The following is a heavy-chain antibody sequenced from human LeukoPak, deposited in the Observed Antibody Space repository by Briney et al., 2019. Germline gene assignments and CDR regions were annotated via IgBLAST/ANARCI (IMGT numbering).Heavy chain of an antibody. D-gene: IGHD3-22*01. V-gene: IGHV3-48*01. J-gene: IGHJ4*02. CDR1: GFTFSDHG. CDR2: ISGSRSTI. CDR3: ARAATAMIVASDY. Sequence: GGSLRLSCAASGFTFSDHGMHWLRQAPGKGLEGVSYISGSRSTIYYGDSVKGRFTISRDNAKNSLYLQMNSLRAEDTAMYYCARAATAMIVASDYWGQGTLVTVSS.